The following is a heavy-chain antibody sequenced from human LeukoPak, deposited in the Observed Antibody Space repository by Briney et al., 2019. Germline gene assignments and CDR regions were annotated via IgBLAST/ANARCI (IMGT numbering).Heavy chain of an antibody. CDR2: INLDGSEI. CDR3: VRDRGYSTFDY. V-gene: IGHV3-7*03. J-gene: IGHJ4*02. D-gene: IGHD3-22*01. CDR1: GFVFGHSW. Sequence: PGGSLRLSCEASGFVFGHSWMSWVRQAPGKGLEWVANINLDGSEINYLDSLTGRLTISRDNAKDSLYLQMNGLGAEDTAVYFCVRDRGYSTFDYGGQGPWSPSPQ.